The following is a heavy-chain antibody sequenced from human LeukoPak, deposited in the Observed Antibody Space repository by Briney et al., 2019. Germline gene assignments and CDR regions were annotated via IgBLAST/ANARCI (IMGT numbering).Heavy chain of an antibody. CDR2: IYPGDFDT. CDR1: GYSFTSYW. D-gene: IGHD1-1*01. Sequence: GESLKISSEGSGYSFTSYWIAWVRQMPGKGLEWMGIIYPGDFDTRYSPSFQGQVTISADKSINTAYLQWSSLKASDTAIYYCARRALTTGYLDYWGQGSLVTVSS. CDR3: ARRALTTGYLDY. J-gene: IGHJ4*02. V-gene: IGHV5-51*01.